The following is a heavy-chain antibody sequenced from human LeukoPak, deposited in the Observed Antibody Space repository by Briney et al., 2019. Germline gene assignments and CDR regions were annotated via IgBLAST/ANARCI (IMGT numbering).Heavy chain of an antibody. CDR3: GIRDTSDYYVF. Sequence: GGSLRLSCAASGFTFSSYGMHWVRQAPGKGLEWVAVISYDGSNKYYADSVKGRFTISRDNSKNALYLQMNGLRADDTAVYYCGIRDTSDYYVFWGQGTLVTVSS. CDR1: GFTFSSYG. V-gene: IGHV3-30*03. CDR2: ISYDGSNK. J-gene: IGHJ4*02. D-gene: IGHD3-22*01.